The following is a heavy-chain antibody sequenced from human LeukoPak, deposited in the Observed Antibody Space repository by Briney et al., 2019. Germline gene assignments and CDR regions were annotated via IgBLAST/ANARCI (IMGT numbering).Heavy chain of an antibody. J-gene: IGHJ4*02. CDR3: AEDGGTGTPFDY. CDR1: GFTFSSYG. Sequence: GGSLRLSCAASGFTFSSYGMHWVRQAPGKGLEWVAVISYDGSNKYYADSVKGRFTISRDNSKNTLYLQMNSLRAEDTAVYYCAEDGGTGTPFDYWGQGTLVTVSS. V-gene: IGHV3-30*18. CDR2: ISYDGSNK. D-gene: IGHD3-9*01.